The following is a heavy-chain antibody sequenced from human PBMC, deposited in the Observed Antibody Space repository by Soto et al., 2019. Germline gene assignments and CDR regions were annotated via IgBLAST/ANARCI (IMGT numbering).Heavy chain of an antibody. J-gene: IGHJ4*02. Sequence: QVQPVESGGGVVQPGRSLRLSCAASGFTFSSYAMHWVRQAPGKGLEWVAVISYDGSNKYYADSVKGRFTISRDNSKNTLYLQMNSLRPEDTAVYYCAKQPGRYGRPNYYFDYWGQGTLVTVSS. CDR2: ISYDGSNK. CDR1: GFTFSSYA. D-gene: IGHD1-26*01. CDR3: AKQPGRYGRPNYYFDY. V-gene: IGHV3-30*18.